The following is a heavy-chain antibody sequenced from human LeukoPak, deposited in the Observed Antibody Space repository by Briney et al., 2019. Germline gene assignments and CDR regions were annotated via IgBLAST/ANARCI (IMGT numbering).Heavy chain of an antibody. CDR2: MNWNGGSI. J-gene: IGHJ4*02. CDR1: GFTFDDYD. CDR3: ARGYGSGEDGDY. D-gene: IGHD3-10*01. Sequence: RPGGSLRLSCGASGFTFDDYDMSWLRQAPGKGLEWVSGMNWNGGSIGYADSLKARFTISRDNAKNSLYLQMNSLSAEDTALYYCARGYGSGEDGDYWGQGTLVTVSS. V-gene: IGHV3-20*04.